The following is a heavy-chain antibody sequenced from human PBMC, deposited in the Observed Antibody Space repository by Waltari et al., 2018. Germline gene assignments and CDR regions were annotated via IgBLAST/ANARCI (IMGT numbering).Heavy chain of an antibody. Sequence: QVQLQQWGAGLLKPSETLSLTCAVYGGSFSGYYWSWIRQPPGKGLEWIGEINHSGSTNYNPSLKSRVTRSVDTSKNQFSLKLSSVTAADTAVYYCARGIWGAAAANWGQGTLVTVSS. J-gene: IGHJ4*02. CDR3: ARGIWGAAAAN. V-gene: IGHV4-34*01. D-gene: IGHD6-13*01. CDR2: INHSGST. CDR1: GGSFSGYY.